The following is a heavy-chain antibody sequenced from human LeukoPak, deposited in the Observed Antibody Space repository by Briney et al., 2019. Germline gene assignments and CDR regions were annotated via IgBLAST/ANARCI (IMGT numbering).Heavy chain of an antibody. Sequence: GASVKVSCTVSGSSLSALSLYWVRDAPGDGLERRGDCDVIDSETFYAKKFQGRVTMTEESSTDTAYMELRSLTADDTAWYYCAAGRPDSRLDYWGQGTLVTVSS. CDR3: AAGRPDSRLDY. CDR2: CDVIDSET. V-gene: IGHV1-24*01. CDR1: GSSLSALS. J-gene: IGHJ4*02. D-gene: IGHD5-18*01.